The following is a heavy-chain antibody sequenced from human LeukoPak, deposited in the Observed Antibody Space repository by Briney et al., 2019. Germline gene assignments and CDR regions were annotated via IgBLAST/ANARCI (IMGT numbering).Heavy chain of an antibody. Sequence: LGGALRLSCAASGFTFSSYGMQWVRQAPGQGLEWVALISYDGSNKHYADSVKGRFTISRDNSKNTLYLQMNSLRAEDTAVYYCAKSSDRGYSGYDSDYFDYWGQGTLVTVSS. CDR2: ISYDGSNK. J-gene: IGHJ4*02. CDR1: GFTFSSYG. CDR3: AKSSDRGYSGYDSDYFDY. V-gene: IGHV3-30*18. D-gene: IGHD5-12*01.